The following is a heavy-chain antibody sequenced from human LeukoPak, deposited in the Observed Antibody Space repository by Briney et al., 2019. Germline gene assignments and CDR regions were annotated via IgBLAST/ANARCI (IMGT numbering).Heavy chain of an antibody. CDR3: GYSSGWSSIDY. Sequence: GASVKVSCKASGYTFTGYYMHWVRQAPGQGLEWMGWINPNSGGTNYAQKFQGRVTMTRDTPISTAYMELSRLRSDDTAVYYCGYSSGWSSIDYWGQGTLVTVSS. J-gene: IGHJ4*02. D-gene: IGHD6-19*01. V-gene: IGHV1-2*02. CDR2: INPNSGGT. CDR1: GYTFTGYY.